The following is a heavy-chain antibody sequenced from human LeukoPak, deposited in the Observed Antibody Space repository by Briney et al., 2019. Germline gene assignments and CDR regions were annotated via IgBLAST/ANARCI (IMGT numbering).Heavy chain of an antibody. CDR2: ISSGSNYI. V-gene: IGHV3-21*01. CDR3: ARDWCDY. J-gene: IGHJ4*02. D-gene: IGHD2-15*01. CDR1: GFTFSSYG. Sequence: PGGSLRLSCAASGFTFSSYGMHWVRQAPGKGLEWVSSISSGSNYIYYADSVKGRFTVSRDNAKNSLYLQMNSLRAEDTAVYYCARDWCDYWGQGTLVTVSS.